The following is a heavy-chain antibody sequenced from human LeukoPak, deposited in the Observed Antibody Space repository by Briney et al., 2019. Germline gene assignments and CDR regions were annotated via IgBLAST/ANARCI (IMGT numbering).Heavy chain of an antibody. J-gene: IGHJ5*02. CDR3: ARSIAAAGTWFDP. CDR1: GGTISSYY. D-gene: IGHD6-13*01. CDR2: IYTSGST. Sequence: PSETLSLTCTVSGGTISSYYWSWIRQPAGKGLEWIGRIYTSGSTIYNPSLKSRVTISVDTSKNQFSLKLSSVTAADTAVYYCARSIAAAGTWFDPWGQGTLVTVSS. V-gene: IGHV4-4*07.